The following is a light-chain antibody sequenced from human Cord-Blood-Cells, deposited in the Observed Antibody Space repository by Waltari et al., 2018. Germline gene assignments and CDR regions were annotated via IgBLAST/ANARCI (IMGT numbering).Light chain of an antibody. CDR3: QQDDNLPYT. V-gene: IGKV1-33*01. CDR2: DAS. CDR1: QDISNY. J-gene: IGKJ2*01. Sequence: DIQMTQSPSSLSASVGDRVTITCQASQDISNYLNWYQQKPGKAHKLLIYDASNLETGVPSRFSGSGSGTDFTFTISSLQPEDIATYYCQQDDNLPYTFGQGTKLEIK.